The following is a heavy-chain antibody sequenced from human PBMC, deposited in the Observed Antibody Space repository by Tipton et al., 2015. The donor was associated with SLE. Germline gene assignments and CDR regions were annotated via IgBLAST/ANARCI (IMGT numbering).Heavy chain of an antibody. V-gene: IGHV4-59*01. D-gene: IGHD3-3*01. CDR1: GGSISNYY. CDR3: ARDFWSGYGSFDS. Sequence: TLSLTCTVSGGSISNYYWNWIRQPPGKGLEWIGYIYYSGSTNYNPSLKSRVTISVDTSKNQFSLKLSSATAADTAVYYCARDFWSGYGSFDSWGQGTLVTVSP. CDR2: IYYSGST. J-gene: IGHJ4*02.